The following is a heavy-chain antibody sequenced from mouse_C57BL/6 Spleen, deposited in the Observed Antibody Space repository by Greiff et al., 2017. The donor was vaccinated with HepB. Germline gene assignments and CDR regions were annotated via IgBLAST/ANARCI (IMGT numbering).Heavy chain of an antibody. CDR3: ARSYYSNYGFAY. Sequence: EVKLMESGGGLVQPGESLKLSCESNEYEFPSHDMSWVRKTPEKRLELVAAINSDGGSTYYPDTMERRFIISRDNTKKTLYLQMSSQRSEDTALYYCARSYYSNYGFAYWGQGTLVTVSA. CDR1: EYEFPSHD. J-gene: IGHJ3*01. D-gene: IGHD2-5*01. CDR2: INSDGGST. V-gene: IGHV5-2*01.